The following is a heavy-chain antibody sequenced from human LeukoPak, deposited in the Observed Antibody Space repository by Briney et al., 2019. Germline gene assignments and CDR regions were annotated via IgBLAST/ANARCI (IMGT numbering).Heavy chain of an antibody. J-gene: IGHJ4*02. CDR2: INHSGST. D-gene: IGHD3-22*01. Sequence: ASETLSLTCAVYGGSFSGYYWSWIRQPPGKGLEWIGEINHSGSTNYNPSLKSRVTISVDTSKNQFSLKLSSVTAADTAVYYCARDPVDSSGYFHYFDYWGQGTLVTVSS. CDR1: GGSFSGYY. V-gene: IGHV4-34*01. CDR3: ARDPVDSSGYFHYFDY.